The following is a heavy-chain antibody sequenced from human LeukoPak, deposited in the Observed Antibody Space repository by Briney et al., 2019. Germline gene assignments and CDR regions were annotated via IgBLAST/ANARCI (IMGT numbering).Heavy chain of an antibody. CDR2: IGYDGSEK. V-gene: IGHV3-33*06. J-gene: IGHJ4*02. CDR3: AKQGTFTSSSSWFLDS. D-gene: IGHD6-13*01. Sequence: GGSLRLSCAASGFTFRYGIHWVRQAPAKGRKWVGVIGYDGSEKEYAESVKGRFTISRDNSKNTVYLQMTSLRVEDTAMYYCAKQGTFTSSSSWFLDSWGQGTLVTVSS. CDR1: GFTFRYG.